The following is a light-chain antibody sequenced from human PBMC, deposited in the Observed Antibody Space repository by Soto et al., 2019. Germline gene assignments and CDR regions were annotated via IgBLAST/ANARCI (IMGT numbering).Light chain of an antibody. J-gene: IGKJ5*01. CDR2: GAS. CDR1: QSVSSNY. Sequence: PGERVTLSCRASQSVSSNYLAWYQQKPGQAPRVLIYGASSRATGIPDRFSGSGSGTDFTLTISRLEPEDFAVYYCQQYGGSPITFGQGTRLEIK. CDR3: QQYGGSPIT. V-gene: IGKV3-20*01.